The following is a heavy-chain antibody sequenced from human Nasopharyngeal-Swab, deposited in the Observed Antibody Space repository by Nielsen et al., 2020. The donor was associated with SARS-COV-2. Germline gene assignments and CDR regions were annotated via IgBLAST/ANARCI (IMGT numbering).Heavy chain of an antibody. D-gene: IGHD1-26*01. CDR3: ARDPSFVGSLEFDQ. CDR2: ISGGGEST. Sequence: GESLKISCAASGFTFSEYAFHWVRQAPGKGLEWVSVISGGGESTHYADSVKGRFSISRVDSRETVYLQMDSLRAEDTAVYYCARDPSFVGSLEFDQWGRGTLATVSS. J-gene: IGHJ4*02. V-gene: IGHV3-23*01. CDR1: GFTFSEYA.